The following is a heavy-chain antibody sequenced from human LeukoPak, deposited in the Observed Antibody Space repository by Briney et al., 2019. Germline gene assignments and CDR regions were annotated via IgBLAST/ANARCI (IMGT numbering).Heavy chain of an antibody. CDR3: ARHYATGGSSLNCFDP. V-gene: IGHV5-51*01. Sequence: GESLKISCKGSGYSFTNYWIGWVRQMPGKGLEWMGIIYPGDSDTRYSPSFQGQVTISADESISTTYLQWSSLKASDTAMYYCARHYATGGSSLNCFDPWGQGTLVTVSS. J-gene: IGHJ5*02. CDR2: IYPGDSDT. D-gene: IGHD1-26*01. CDR1: GYSFTNYW.